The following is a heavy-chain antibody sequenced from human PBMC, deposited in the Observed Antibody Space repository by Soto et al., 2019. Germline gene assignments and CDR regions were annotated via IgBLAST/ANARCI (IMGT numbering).Heavy chain of an antibody. CDR2: ISYDGSSE. CDR1: GFSFRTYP. CDR3: ATSSGYLNYFDS. Sequence: QLHLVESGGGVVRPGESLRLSCVDSGFSFRTYPMHWFRQAPGKGLEWVALISYDGSSEAYGESVRDRFTVSRDNSKNTLYLQLNSLRPENTAVYYCATSSGYLNYFDSWGQGTLVTVSS. D-gene: IGHD6-19*01. V-gene: IGHV3-30-3*01. J-gene: IGHJ4*02.